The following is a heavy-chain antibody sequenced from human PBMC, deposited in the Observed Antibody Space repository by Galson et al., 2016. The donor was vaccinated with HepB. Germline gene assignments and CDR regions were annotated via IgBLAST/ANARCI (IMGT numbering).Heavy chain of an antibody. D-gene: IGHD3-3*01. CDR3: ARGHYEV. CDR1: GFTFRNHW. Sequence: SLRLSCAASGFTFRNHWMSWIRQAPGKGLEWVANIKHDGNEKYYADSVKGRFTISRDNARNSLYLHLNSLRAEDTAVYYCARGHYEVWGQGTLVTVSS. V-gene: IGHV3-7*03. J-gene: IGHJ4*02. CDR2: IKHDGNEK.